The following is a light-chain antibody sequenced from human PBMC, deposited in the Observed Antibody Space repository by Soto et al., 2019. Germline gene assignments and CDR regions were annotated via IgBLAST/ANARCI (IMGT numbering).Light chain of an antibody. CDR2: AAS. CDR3: QQYTTGPPYT. J-gene: IGKJ1*01. CDR1: QGIRND. V-gene: IGKV1-17*01. Sequence: DMQITLSPSSLSAYVGDRVTITCRASQGIRNDLGWYQQKSGKAPKRLIYAASSLQGGVPSRFSGSGSETDFTLTISSLQSEDFAVHYCQQYTTGPPYTFGQVAKVDI.